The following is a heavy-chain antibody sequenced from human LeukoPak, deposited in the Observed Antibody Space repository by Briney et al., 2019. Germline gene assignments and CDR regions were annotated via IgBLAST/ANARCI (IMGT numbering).Heavy chain of an antibody. CDR3: AKHDYSNYDLDY. D-gene: IGHD4-11*01. CDR1: GFTFSSYA. Sequence: GGSLRLSCVASGFTFSSYAMSWVRQAPGKGLEWVSAISGSGGSTYYADSVKGRFTISRDNSKNTLYLQMNSLRAEDTAVYYCAKHDYSNYDLDYWGQGTPVTVSS. J-gene: IGHJ4*02. V-gene: IGHV3-23*01. CDR2: ISGSGGST.